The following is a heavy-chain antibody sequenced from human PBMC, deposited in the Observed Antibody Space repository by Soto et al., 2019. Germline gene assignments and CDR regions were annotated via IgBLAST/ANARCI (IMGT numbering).Heavy chain of an antibody. Sequence: SETLSLTCTVSGGSISSGDYYWSWIRQHPGKGLEWIGYIYYSGSTYYNPSLKSRVTISVDTSKNQFSLKLSSVTAADTAVYYCAREGRRGIDYWDQGTLVTVSS. CDR3: AREGRRGIDY. CDR1: GGSISSGDYY. D-gene: IGHD1-26*01. CDR2: IYYSGST. J-gene: IGHJ4*02. V-gene: IGHV4-31*03.